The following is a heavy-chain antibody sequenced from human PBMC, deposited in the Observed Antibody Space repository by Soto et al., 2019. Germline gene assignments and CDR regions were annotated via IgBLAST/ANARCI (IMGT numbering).Heavy chain of an antibody. CDR1: GGSISSGGYY. CDR3: ARLVYYYDSSGYYRLFDY. CDR2: IYYSGST. D-gene: IGHD3-22*01. J-gene: IGHJ4*02. V-gene: IGHV4-31*03. Sequence: QVQLQESGPGLVKPSQTLSLTCTVSGGSISSGGYYWSWIRHHPGKGLEWIGYIYYSGSTYYNPSLKSRVTISVDTSKNQFSLKLSSVTAADTAVYYCARLVYYYDSSGYYRLFDYWGQGTLVTVSS.